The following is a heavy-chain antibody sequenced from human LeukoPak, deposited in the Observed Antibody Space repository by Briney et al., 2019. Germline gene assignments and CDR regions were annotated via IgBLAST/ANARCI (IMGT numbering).Heavy chain of an antibody. CDR3: ARGTPYDYSPDY. V-gene: IGHV3-23*01. CDR1: GFIFSDYA. Sequence: GGSLRLSCAASGFIFSDYAMSWVRQAPGKGLEWVSSILSGGDTTSYADSVRGRFTISRHNSKNTLYLQMNSLRAEDTAVYYCARGTPYDYSPDYWGQGTLATVSS. D-gene: IGHD5-12*01. J-gene: IGHJ4*02. CDR2: ILSGGDTT.